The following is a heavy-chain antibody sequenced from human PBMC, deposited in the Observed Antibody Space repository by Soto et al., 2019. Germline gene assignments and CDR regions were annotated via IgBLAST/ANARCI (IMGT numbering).Heavy chain of an antibody. CDR1: GGTFSSYA. CDR3: AISIAVAAPFDY. V-gene: IGHV1-69*13. Sequence: ASVKVSCKASGGTFSSYAISWVRQSPGQGLEWMGGIIPIFGTANYAQKFQGRVTITADESTSTAYMELSSLRSEDTAVYYCAISIAVAAPFDYWGQGTLVTVSS. D-gene: IGHD6-19*01. CDR2: IIPIFGTA. J-gene: IGHJ4*02.